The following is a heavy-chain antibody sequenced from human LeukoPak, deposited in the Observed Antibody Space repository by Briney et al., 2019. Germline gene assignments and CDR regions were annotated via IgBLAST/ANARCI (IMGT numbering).Heavy chain of an antibody. V-gene: IGHV1-8*01. CDR1: GYTFTSYD. CDR3: ARDGGPLDSSGYYFDY. D-gene: IGHD3-22*01. J-gene: IGHJ4*02. Sequence: GASVKVSCKASGYTFTSYDINWVRQATGQGLEWMGWMNPNSGNTGYAQKFQGRITMTRNTSISTAYMELSSLRSEDTAVYYCARDGGPLDSSGYYFDYWGQGTLVTVSS. CDR2: MNPNSGNT.